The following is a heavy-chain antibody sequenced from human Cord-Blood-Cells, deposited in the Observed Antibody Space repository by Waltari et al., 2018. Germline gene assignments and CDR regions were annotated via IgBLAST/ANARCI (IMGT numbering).Heavy chain of an antibody. J-gene: IGHJ4*02. D-gene: IGHD6-13*01. CDR1: GDSISSPY. V-gene: IGHV4-59*11. Sequence: QVQLQESGPGLVKPSETLSLTCTVPGDSISSPYWIWIRQPPGKGLEWIGYIYYSGSTNYNPSLKSRVTISVDTSKNQFSLKLSSVTAADTAVYYCARGRNGQQLVPHFDYWGQGTLVTVSS. CDR2: IYYSGST. CDR3: ARGRNGQQLVPHFDY.